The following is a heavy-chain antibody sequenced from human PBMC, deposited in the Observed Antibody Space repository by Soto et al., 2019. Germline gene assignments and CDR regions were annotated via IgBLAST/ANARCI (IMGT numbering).Heavy chain of an antibody. CDR1: GYSFTSYW. D-gene: IGHD2-8*02. V-gene: IGHV5-51*01. Sequence: PGQSLKISCKGSGYSFTSYWIGWLRQMPGKGLEWMGIIYPGDSDTRYSPSFQGQVTISADKSISTAYLQWCSLKASDTAMFYCARLACTVANWFDPWSQGSLVNVSA. J-gene: IGHJ5*02. CDR3: ARLACTVANWFDP. CDR2: IYPGDSDT.